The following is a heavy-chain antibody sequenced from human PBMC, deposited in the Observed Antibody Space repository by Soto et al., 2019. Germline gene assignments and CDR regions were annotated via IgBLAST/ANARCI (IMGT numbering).Heavy chain of an antibody. V-gene: IGHV1-69*01. CDR2: IIPIFGTA. CDR3: ARGDHYYDSSGYYYALGY. CDR1: GGTFSSYA. J-gene: IGHJ4*02. D-gene: IGHD3-22*01. Sequence: QVQLVQSGAEVKKPGSSVKVSCKASGGTFSSYAISWVRQAPGQGLEWMGGIIPIFGTANYAQKFQGRVTITADESTSTAYMELSSLRSEDTVVYYCARGDHYYDSSGYYYALGYWGQGTLVTVSS.